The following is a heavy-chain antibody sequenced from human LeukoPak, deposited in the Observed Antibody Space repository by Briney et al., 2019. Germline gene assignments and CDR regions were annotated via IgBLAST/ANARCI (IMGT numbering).Heavy chain of an antibody. CDR3: ARAGYNWNTLDI. CDR2: IYTSGST. J-gene: IGHJ3*02. D-gene: IGHD1-1*01. Sequence: SETLSLTCAVYGGSISSYYLSWIRQPAGKGLEWIGRIYTSGSTNYNPSLKSRVTMSVDTSKNQFSLKLSSVTAADTAVYYCARAGYNWNTLDIWGQGTMVTVSS. V-gene: IGHV4-59*10. CDR1: GGSISSYY.